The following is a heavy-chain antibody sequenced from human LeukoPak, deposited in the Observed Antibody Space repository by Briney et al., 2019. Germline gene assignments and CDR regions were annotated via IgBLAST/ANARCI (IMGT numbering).Heavy chain of an antibody. V-gene: IGHV4-59*01. CDR1: GGSISSYY. CDR2: IYYSGST. CDR3: AGQSSSSYGH. J-gene: IGHJ4*02. Sequence: KASETLSLTCTVSGGSISSYYWSWIRQPPGEGLEWIGYIYYSGSTNYNPSLKSRVTISVDTSKNQFSLKLSSVAAADTAVYYCAGQSSSSYGHWGQGTLVTVSS. D-gene: IGHD6-13*01.